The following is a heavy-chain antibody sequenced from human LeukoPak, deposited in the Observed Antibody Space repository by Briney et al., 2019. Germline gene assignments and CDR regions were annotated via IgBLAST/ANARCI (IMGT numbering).Heavy chain of an antibody. CDR3: AREDIVVVPAAPGMDV. CDR2: INPNGGGT. Sequence: ASVKVSCKASGYTFTGYYMHWVRQAPGQGLEWMGWINPNGGGTNYAQKFQGWVTMTRDTSISTAYMELSRLRSDDTAVYYCAREDIVVVPAAPGMDVWGQGTTVTVSS. J-gene: IGHJ6*02. CDR1: GYTFTGYY. D-gene: IGHD2-2*01. V-gene: IGHV1-2*04.